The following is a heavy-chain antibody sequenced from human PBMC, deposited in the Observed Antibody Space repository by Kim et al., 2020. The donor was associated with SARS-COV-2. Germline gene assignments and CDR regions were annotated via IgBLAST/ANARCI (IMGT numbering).Heavy chain of an antibody. CDR1: GFTFSSYA. CDR3: AKDPEIVVVAAPSDY. D-gene: IGHD2-15*01. CDR2: ISGSGGST. V-gene: IGHV3-23*01. Sequence: GGSLRLSCAASGFTFSSYAMSWVRQAPGKGLEWVSAISGSGGSTYYADSVKGRFTISRDNSKNTLYLQMNSLRAEDTAVYYCAKDPEIVVVAAPSDYWGQGTLVTVSS. J-gene: IGHJ4*02.